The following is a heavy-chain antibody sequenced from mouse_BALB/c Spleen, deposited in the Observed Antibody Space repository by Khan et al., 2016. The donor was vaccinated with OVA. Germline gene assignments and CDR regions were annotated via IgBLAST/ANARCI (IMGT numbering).Heavy chain of an antibody. CDR2: ITSGGSYT. J-gene: IGHJ2*01. V-gene: IGHV5-6-4*01. D-gene: IGHD1-1*01. CDR1: GFAFSSYS. CDR3: TRDRNYYGSSFYFDY. Sequence: EVELVESGGGLVKPGGSLKLSCAASGFAFSSYSMSWVRQTPEKRLEWVATITSGGSYTYYPDSVKGRFTISRDNAKNTLYLQMSSRKSEDTAMYYCTRDRNYYGSSFYFDYWGQGTTLTVSS.